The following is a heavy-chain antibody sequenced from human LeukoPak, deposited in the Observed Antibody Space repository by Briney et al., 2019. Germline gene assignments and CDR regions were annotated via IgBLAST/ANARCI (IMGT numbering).Heavy chain of an antibody. Sequence: PSETLSLSCTVSGDSITDYYWSWIRQPPGKGLEWIGYISYSGRATYNPSVKSRVTISLATSRTQFSLSLTSVTAADTAVYYCARVSAGGGSEWVDNWGQGTLVTVSS. D-gene: IGHD1-26*01. V-gene: IGHV4-59*01. CDR1: GDSITDYY. J-gene: IGHJ5*02. CDR3: ARVSAGGGSEWVDN. CDR2: ISYSGRA.